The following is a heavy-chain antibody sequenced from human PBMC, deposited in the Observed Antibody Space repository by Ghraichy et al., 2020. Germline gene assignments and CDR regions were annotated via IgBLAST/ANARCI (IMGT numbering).Heavy chain of an antibody. D-gene: IGHD1/OR15-1a*01. J-gene: IGHJ4*02. CDR1: GYTFTSYD. Sequence: APVKVSCKASGYTFTSYDINWVRQATGQGLEWMGWMNPNSGNTGYAQKFQGRVTMTRNTSISTAYMELSSLRSEDTAVYYCARGRYNWNKGGFDYWGQGTLVTVSS. V-gene: IGHV1-8*01. CDR3: ARGRYNWNKGGFDY. CDR2: MNPNSGNT.